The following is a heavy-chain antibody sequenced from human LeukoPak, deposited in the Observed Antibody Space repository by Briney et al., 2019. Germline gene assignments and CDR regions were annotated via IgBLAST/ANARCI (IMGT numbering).Heavy chain of an antibody. D-gene: IGHD3-3*01. CDR3: ARADYDFWSGYLNWFDP. Sequence: PSETLSLTCTVSGGSISSSSYYWGWIRQPPGTGLEWIGSIYYSGSTYYNPSLKSRVTISVDTSKNQFSLKLSSVTAADTAVYYCARADYDFWSGYLNWFDPWGQGTLVTVSS. CDR2: IYYSGST. V-gene: IGHV4-39*07. J-gene: IGHJ5*02. CDR1: GGSISSSSYY.